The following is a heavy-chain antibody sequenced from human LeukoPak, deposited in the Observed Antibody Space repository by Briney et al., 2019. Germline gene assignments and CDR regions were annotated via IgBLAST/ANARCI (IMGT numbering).Heavy chain of an antibody. V-gene: IGHV4-59*12. CDR3: ARDPAYYYDTTAYAFDL. D-gene: IGHD3-22*01. CDR2: IYYGGST. Sequence: SETLSLTCTISGGSINNYYWSWIRQPPGKGLEWIGYIYYGGSTNYNPSLKSRLTISVDTSKNQISLKLNSVTASDTAVYYCARDPAYYYDTTAYAFDLRGQGTMVTVSS. J-gene: IGHJ3*01. CDR1: GGSINNYY.